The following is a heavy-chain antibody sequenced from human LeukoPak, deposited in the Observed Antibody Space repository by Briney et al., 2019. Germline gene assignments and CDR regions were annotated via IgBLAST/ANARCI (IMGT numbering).Heavy chain of an antibody. V-gene: IGHV4-39*01. CDR2: IYYSGIT. CDR3: ARTHIRSPLADFDY. Sequence: PSETLSLTCTVSGGSISRSSYYWGWIRQPPGKGLEWIGTIYYSGITYYNPSLKSRVTISVDTSKNQFSMKVSSVTAAETAVYYCARTHIRSPLADFDYWGQGTLVAVSS. J-gene: IGHJ4*02. D-gene: IGHD6-19*01. CDR1: GGSISRSSYY.